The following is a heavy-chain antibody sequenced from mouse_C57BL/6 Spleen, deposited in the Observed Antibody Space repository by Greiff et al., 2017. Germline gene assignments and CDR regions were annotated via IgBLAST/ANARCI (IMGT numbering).Heavy chain of an antibody. Sequence: VQLQQSGPELVKPGASVKISCKASGYTFTDYYMNWVKQSHGQSLEWIGDINPNNGGTSYNQKFKGKATVTVDKSSSTAYMELRSLTSEDSAVYYCARSYDGYYGAAYWGQGTLVTVSA. D-gene: IGHD2-3*01. CDR3: ARSYDGYYGAAY. CDR1: GYTFTDYY. V-gene: IGHV1-26*01. CDR2: INPNNGGT. J-gene: IGHJ3*01.